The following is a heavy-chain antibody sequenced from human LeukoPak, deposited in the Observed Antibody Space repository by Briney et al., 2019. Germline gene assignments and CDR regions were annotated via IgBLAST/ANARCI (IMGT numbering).Heavy chain of an antibody. V-gene: IGHV4-59*01. CDR1: GGSITNYY. CDR3: AREAKGAPYDY. D-gene: IGHD1-26*01. CDR2: SYYNGNT. J-gene: IGHJ4*02. Sequence: SETLSLTCTVSGGSITNYYWSWIRQPPGKGLEWIGFSYYNGNTNYNPSLKSRVTISVDMSKNQFSLSLRSVTAADTAVYYCAREAKGAPYDYWGQGTLVTVSS.